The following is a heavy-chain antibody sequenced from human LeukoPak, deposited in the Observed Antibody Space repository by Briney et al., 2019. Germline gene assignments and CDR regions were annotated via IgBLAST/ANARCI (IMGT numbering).Heavy chain of an antibody. V-gene: IGHV3-66*01. CDR2: IYSGGST. Sequence: GGSLRLSCAASGFTVSSNYMSWVRQAPGKGLEWVSVIYSGGSTYYADSVKGRFTISRDNSKNTLYLQMNSLRDEDTAVYYCAREDRDYDSSGYYGYWGQGTLVTVSS. CDR3: AREDRDYDSSGYYGY. CDR1: GFTVSSNY. J-gene: IGHJ4*02. D-gene: IGHD3-22*01.